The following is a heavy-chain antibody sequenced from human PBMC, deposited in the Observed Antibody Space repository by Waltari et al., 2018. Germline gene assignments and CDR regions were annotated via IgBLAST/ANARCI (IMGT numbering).Heavy chain of an antibody. CDR1: GYTFTDYY. J-gene: IGHJ4*02. D-gene: IGHD5-18*01. Sequence: EVQLVQSGAEVKKPGATVKTSCKASGYTFTDYYLHWVQQAPGKGLEWMGRVDPEDGETIYAEKFQGRVTITADTSTDTAYMELSSLRSEDTAVYYCATEVRYSYGYTFDYWGQGTLVTVSS. CDR3: ATEVRYSYGYTFDY. CDR2: VDPEDGET. V-gene: IGHV1-69-2*01.